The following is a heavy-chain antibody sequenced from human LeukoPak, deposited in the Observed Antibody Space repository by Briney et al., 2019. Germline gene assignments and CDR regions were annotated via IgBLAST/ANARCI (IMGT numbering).Heavy chain of an antibody. V-gene: IGHV1-2*02. J-gene: IGHJ3*02. D-gene: IGHD6-6*01. CDR2: INPNSGGT. CDR1: GYTFTGYY. CDR3: ARVSSSSGNAVRGYDAFDI. Sequence: ASVKVSCKASGYTFTGYYMHWVRQAPGQGLEWMGWINPNSGGTNYAQKFQGRVTMTRDTSISTAYMELSRLRSDDTAVYYCARVSSSSGNAVRGYDAFDIWGQGTMVTVSS.